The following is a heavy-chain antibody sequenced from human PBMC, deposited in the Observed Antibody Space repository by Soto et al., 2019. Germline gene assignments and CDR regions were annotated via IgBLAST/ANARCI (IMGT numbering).Heavy chain of an antibody. CDR2: IDRDGSTT. CDR3: ARGSHSSGDY. J-gene: IGHJ4*02. V-gene: IGHV3-74*01. CDR1: GFTFSSYW. D-gene: IGHD3-10*01. Sequence: EVQLVESGGGSVQPGGSLRLSCEASGFTFSSYWMHWVRQVPGKGLVWLSRIDRDGSTTAYADSVKGRFTISRDNARNTLYLQMNSLRVEDTAVYYCARGSHSSGDYWGQGTLVTVSS.